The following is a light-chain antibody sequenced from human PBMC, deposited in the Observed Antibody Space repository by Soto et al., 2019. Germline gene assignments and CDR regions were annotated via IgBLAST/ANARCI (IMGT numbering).Light chain of an antibody. CDR2: DNT. J-gene: IGLJ2*01. CDR1: ISNIGAGYD. V-gene: IGLV1-40*01. Sequence: QSVLTQPPSVSAAPGQSVTISCTGSISNIGAGYDVHWYQQLPGTAPKLLIYDNTNRPSGVPDRFSGSKSGTSASLAITGLQAEDEADYYCQSYDSSLSGSVFGGGTKITVL. CDR3: QSYDSSLSGSV.